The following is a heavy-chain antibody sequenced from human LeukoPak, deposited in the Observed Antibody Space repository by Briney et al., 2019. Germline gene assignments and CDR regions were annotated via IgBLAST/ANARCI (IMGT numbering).Heavy chain of an antibody. CDR2: ISWNSGII. J-gene: IGHJ4*02. CDR3: AKGSYISYSSSWSFDY. D-gene: IGHD6-13*01. V-gene: IGHV3-9*03. CDR1: GFTFDDYA. Sequence: GGSLRLSCAASGFTFDDYAMHWVRQAPGKGLEWVSGISWNSGIIGYADSVKGRFTISRDNAKNSLYLQMNSLRAEDMALYYCAKGSYISYSSSWSFDYWGQGTLVTVSS.